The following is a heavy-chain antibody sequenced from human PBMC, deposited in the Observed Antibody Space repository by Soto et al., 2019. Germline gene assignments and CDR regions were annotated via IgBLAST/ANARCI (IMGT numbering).Heavy chain of an antibody. Sequence: QVQLVESGGGVVQPGRSLRLSCAASGFSFSSYGMHWVRQAPGKGLEWVAVISYDVTNKYHADSVKGRFTISRDNSKNTLYLQMNSLRAEDTAVYYCAKDLRIAVAGTDYFEDWGQGTLVTVSS. CDR3: AKDLRIAVAGTDYFED. V-gene: IGHV3-30*18. J-gene: IGHJ4*02. CDR2: ISYDVTNK. CDR1: GFSFSSYG. D-gene: IGHD6-19*01.